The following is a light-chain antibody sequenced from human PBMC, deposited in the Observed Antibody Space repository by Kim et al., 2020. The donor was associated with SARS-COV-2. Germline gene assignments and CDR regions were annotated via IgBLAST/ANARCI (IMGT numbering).Light chain of an antibody. CDR1: NIGSKS. V-gene: IGLV3-21*04. CDR3: QVWDSSSDHRV. Sequence: SYELTQPPSVSVAPGKTASFTCGGYNIGSKSVHWYQQKPGQAPVVVIYYDNDQPSGIPERFSGSNSGNTATLTISRVEAGDEADYYCQVWDSSSDHRVFGGGTQLTVL. CDR2: YDN. J-gene: IGLJ3*02.